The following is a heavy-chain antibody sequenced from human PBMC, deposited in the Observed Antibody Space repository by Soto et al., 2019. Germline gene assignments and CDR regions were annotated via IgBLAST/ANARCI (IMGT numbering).Heavy chain of an antibody. CDR1: GFTFSSYW. Sequence: GGSLRLSCAASGFTFSSYWMHWVRQAPGKGLVWVSRINSDGSSTSYADSVKGRFTISRDNAKNTLYLQMNSLRAEDTAVYYCAREYSSGWYNPGYYGMGVWGQGTTVTVSS. CDR2: INSDGSST. CDR3: AREYSSGWYNPGYYGMGV. V-gene: IGHV3-74*01. D-gene: IGHD6-19*01. J-gene: IGHJ6*02.